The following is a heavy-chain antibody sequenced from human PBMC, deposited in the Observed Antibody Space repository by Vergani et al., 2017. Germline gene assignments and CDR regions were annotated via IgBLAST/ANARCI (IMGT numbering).Heavy chain of an antibody. CDR3: AKDMWGSGWYYFDY. Sequence: QVQLVESGGGVVQPGRSLRLSCAASGFTFSSYAMHWVRQAPGKGLEWVAVISYDGSNKYYADSVKGRFTISRDNSKNSLYLQMNSLRTEDTALYYCAKDMWGSGWYYFDYWGQGTLVTVSS. J-gene: IGHJ4*02. CDR2: ISYDGSNK. D-gene: IGHD6-19*01. CDR1: GFTFSSYA. V-gene: IGHV3-30-3*01.